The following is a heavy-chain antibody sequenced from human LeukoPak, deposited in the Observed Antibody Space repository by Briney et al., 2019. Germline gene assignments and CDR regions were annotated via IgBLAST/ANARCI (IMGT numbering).Heavy chain of an antibody. D-gene: IGHD3-16*02. J-gene: IGHJ4*02. V-gene: IGHV4-59*01. CDR3: ARYVWGSYPTFEDY. Sequence: PSQTLSLTCTVSGGSLSIYYWSWVRHPPGKGLEWIGYIYYSASTNYNPSLKSRVTISVDTSKNQSSLKLSSVTAADTAMYYCARYVWGSYPTFEDYWGQGTLVTVSS. CDR1: GGSLSIYY. CDR2: IYYSAST.